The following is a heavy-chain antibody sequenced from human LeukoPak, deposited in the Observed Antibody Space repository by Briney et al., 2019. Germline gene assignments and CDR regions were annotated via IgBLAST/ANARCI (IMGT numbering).Heavy chain of an antibody. CDR3: ARGKVPAAISEDWYDP. CDR2: ISAYNGNT. J-gene: IGHJ5*02. Sequence: VASVKVSCKASGYTFTSYGISWVRQAPGQGLEWMGWISAYNGNTSYAQKLQGRVTMTTDTSTSTAYMELRSLRSDDTAVYYCARGKVPAAISEDWYDPWGQGTLVTVSS. V-gene: IGHV1-18*01. D-gene: IGHD2-2*02. CDR1: GYTFTSYG.